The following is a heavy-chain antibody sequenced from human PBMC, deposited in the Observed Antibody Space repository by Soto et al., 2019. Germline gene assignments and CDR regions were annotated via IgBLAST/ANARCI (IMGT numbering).Heavy chain of an antibody. Sequence: QVQLVESGGGVVQPGRSLRLSCAASGFTFSSYAMHWVRQAPGKGLEWVAVIPYDGSDKFYADSVKGRFTISRDNSKTALYLQMNSLRPEDTAVYFCVRGPHYYGSSGYGDFDYWGQRTLVTVSS. CDR1: GFTFSSYA. J-gene: IGHJ4*02. CDR2: IPYDGSDK. CDR3: VRGPHYYGSSGYGDFDY. V-gene: IGHV3-30-3*01. D-gene: IGHD3-22*01.